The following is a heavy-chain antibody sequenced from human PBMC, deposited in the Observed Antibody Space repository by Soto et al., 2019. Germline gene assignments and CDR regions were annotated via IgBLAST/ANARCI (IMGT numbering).Heavy chain of an antibody. V-gene: IGHV1-46*01. J-gene: IGHJ5*02. CDR3: ARDSDSYGSDNWFDP. CDR2: INPSGGST. CDR1: GYTFTSYY. Sequence: GASVKVSCKASGYTFTSYYMHWVRQAPGQGLEWMGIINPSGGSTSYAQKFQGRVTMTRDTSTSTVYMELSSLRSEDTAVYYCARDSDSYGSDNWFDPWGQGTLVTVSS. D-gene: IGHD5-18*01.